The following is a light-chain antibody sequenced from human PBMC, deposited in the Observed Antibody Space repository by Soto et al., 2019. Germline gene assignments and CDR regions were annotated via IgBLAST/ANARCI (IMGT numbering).Light chain of an antibody. V-gene: IGLV1-47*02. Sequence: QSVLTQPPSASGTPGQRVSISCSGSSSNIGTNYVYWYQKLPGAAPKLLIYSINERPSGVPDRFSGSKSGTSASLAISGLQSEDEADYYCATWDDSLSGVVFGGGTKVTVL. J-gene: IGLJ2*01. CDR1: SSNIGTNY. CDR3: ATWDDSLSGVV. CDR2: SIN.